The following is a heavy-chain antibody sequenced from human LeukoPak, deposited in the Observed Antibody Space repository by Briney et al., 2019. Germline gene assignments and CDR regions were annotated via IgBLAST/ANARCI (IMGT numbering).Heavy chain of an antibody. Sequence: PGGSLRLSCAVSGFTFSDYYMDWVRQVPGKGLEWVGRIRNKANSYTTEYAASVKGRFTISRDDSKNSLYLQMNSLKAEDTAVYYCARGVLWSGYFYFDYWGQGTLVTVSS. J-gene: IGHJ4*02. CDR1: GFTFSDYY. CDR2: IRNKANSYTT. D-gene: IGHD3-3*01. CDR3: ARGVLWSGYFYFDY. V-gene: IGHV3-72*01.